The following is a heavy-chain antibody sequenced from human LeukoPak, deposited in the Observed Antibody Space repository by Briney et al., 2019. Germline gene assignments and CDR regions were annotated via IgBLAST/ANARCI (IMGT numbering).Heavy chain of an antibody. D-gene: IGHD3-22*01. CDR3: ARDRGDDTVSCFDY. CDR2: INPNSGGS. V-gene: IGHV1-2*06. Sequence: ASVKVSCKASGYTFTSYYMHWVRQAPGQGLEWMGRINPNSGGSNSAQKFQGRITMTRDTSISTAYMELSGLRSDDTAVYYCARDRGDDTVSCFDYWGQGTLVTVSS. CDR1: GYTFTSYY. J-gene: IGHJ4*02.